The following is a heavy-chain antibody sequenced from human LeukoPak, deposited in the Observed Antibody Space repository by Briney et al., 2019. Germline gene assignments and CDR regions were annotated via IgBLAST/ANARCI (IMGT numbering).Heavy chain of an antibody. J-gene: IGHJ4*02. D-gene: IGHD3-10*01. CDR3: ARAVGFYGSGSYYNLYWYFDN. V-gene: IGHV4-61*02. CDR2: IYSSGST. Sequence: SQTLSLTCTVSGGSISRGSYYWSWIRQPAGKGLEWIGRIYSSGSTNYKPSLKSRVSLSVDTSKNQFSLKLSSVTAADTAVYYCARAVGFYGSGSYYNLYWYFDNWGQRTLVTVSS. CDR1: GGSISRGSYY.